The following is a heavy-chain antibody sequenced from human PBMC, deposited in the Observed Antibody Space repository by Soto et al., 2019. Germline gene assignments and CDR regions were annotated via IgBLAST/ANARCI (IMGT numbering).Heavy chain of an antibody. CDR2: IIPIFGTA. Sequence: GASVKVSCKASGGIFSSYAISWVRQAPGQGLEWMGGIIPIFGTANYAQKFQGRATITADKSTSTAYMELSSLRSEDTAVYYCARWDYVWGSYRPGPSDYWGQGTLVTVSS. CDR1: GGIFSSYA. CDR3: ARWDYVWGSYRPGPSDY. J-gene: IGHJ4*02. D-gene: IGHD3-16*02. V-gene: IGHV1-69*06.